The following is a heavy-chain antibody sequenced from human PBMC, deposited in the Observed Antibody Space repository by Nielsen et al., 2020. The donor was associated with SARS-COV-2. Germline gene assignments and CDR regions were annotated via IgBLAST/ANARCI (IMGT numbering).Heavy chain of an antibody. D-gene: IGHD6-13*01. CDR2: ISDDGSNR. J-gene: IGHJ6*02. CDR3: ARDGVIEVSGTTYYYGMDV. Sequence: GESLKISCAASGFTFSPYGMHWVRQAPGKGLEWVAVISDDGSNRYYADSVKGRCTISRDNSKNTVWLQMNSLTTEDTGVYYCARDGVIEVSGTTYYYGMDVWGQGTTVTVSS. CDR1: GFTFSPYG. V-gene: IGHV3-30*03.